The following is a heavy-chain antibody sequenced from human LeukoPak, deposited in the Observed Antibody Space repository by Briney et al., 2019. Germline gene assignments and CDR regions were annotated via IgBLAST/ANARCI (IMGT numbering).Heavy chain of an antibody. J-gene: IGHJ6*03. D-gene: IGHD6-6*01. CDR1: GGSISSYY. CDR2: IYYSGST. V-gene: IGHV4-59*12. Sequence: SETLSLTCTVSGGSISSYYWSWIRQPPGKGLEWIGYIYYSGSTYYNPSLKSRVTISVDTSKNQFSLKLSSVTAADTAVYYCARAGIAARRGASYYYYYMDVWGKGTTVTVSS. CDR3: ARAGIAARRGASYYYYYMDV.